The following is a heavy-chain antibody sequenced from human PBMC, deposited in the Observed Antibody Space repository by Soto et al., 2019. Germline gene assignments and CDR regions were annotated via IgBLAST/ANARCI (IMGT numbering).Heavy chain of an antibody. Sequence: PSETLSLTCTVSGGSISSYYWSWIRQPPGKGLEWIGYIYYSGSTNYNPSLKSRVTISVDTSKNQFSLKLSSVTAADTAVYYFARGGRGYCSGGSCYFNWFDPWGQGTLVTVSS. CDR3: ARGGRGYCSGGSCYFNWFDP. D-gene: IGHD2-15*01. CDR1: GGSISSYY. CDR2: IYYSGST. J-gene: IGHJ5*02. V-gene: IGHV4-59*01.